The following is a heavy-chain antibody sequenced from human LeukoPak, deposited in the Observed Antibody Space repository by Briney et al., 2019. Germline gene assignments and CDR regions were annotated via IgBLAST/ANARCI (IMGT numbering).Heavy chain of an antibody. Sequence: GASVKVSCKASGYSFTGYYLDWVRQAPGQGLEWMGWINPKSGGTNYAQKFPGRVTMTRDTSISTAYMELSSLRSDDTAIYYCARRVFSGWGYYFDYWGQGTLVTASS. D-gene: IGHD6-19*01. CDR1: GYSFTGYY. CDR3: ARRVFSGWGYYFDY. V-gene: IGHV1-2*02. J-gene: IGHJ4*02. CDR2: INPKSGGT.